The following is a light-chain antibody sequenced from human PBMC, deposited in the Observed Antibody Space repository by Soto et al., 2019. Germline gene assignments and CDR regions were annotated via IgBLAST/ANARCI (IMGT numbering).Light chain of an antibody. V-gene: IGLV1-40*01. CDR3: QSYDSSLSGVV. CDR1: SSNIGAGYD. J-gene: IGLJ2*01. Sequence: QSVLTQPPSVSGAPGQRVTIFCTGSSSNIGAGYDVHWYLKPPRRAPKLLIYGNTNRPSGVPDRFSGSKSGTSASLAITGLQAEDEAEYYCQSYDSSLSGVVFGGGTKLTVL. CDR2: GNT.